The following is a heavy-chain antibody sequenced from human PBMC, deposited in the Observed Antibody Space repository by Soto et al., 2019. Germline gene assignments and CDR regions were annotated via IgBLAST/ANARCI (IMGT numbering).Heavy chain of an antibody. D-gene: IGHD1-1*01. V-gene: IGHV1-2*02. J-gene: IGHJ4*02. CDR1: GYTFTGYD. CDR2: TNCKSGDT. Sequence: GASVKVSCKGSGYTFTGYDMHWVRQAPGQGLEWMGWTNCKSGDTSYAQKFQGRIAMTRDTSISTAYMEVTSLRSDDTAVYYCARDFATLFDSWGQGTLVTVSS. CDR3: ARDFATLFDS.